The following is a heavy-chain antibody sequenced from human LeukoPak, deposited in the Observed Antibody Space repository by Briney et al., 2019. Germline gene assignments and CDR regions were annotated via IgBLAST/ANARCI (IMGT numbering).Heavy chain of an antibody. D-gene: IGHD3-10*01. CDR3: ARRGWFGELFPANY. CDR1: GFTFSDFW. J-gene: IGHJ4*02. CDR2: IKQDGTEK. Sequence: HAGGSLRLSCAASGFTFSDFWMTWARQAPGKGLEWVANIKQDGTEKYYVDSVRGRFTISRDNAKNSLYLQMNSLRAEDTAVYYCARRGWFGELFPANYWGQGTLVTVSS. V-gene: IGHV3-7*01.